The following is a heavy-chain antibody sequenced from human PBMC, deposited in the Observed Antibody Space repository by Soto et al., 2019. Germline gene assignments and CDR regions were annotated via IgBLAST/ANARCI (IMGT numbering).Heavy chain of an antibody. V-gene: IGHV3-48*02. CDR3: ARARGRWFGISPAY. J-gene: IGHJ4*02. D-gene: IGHD3-10*01. CDR2: ISSSSSTI. CDR1: GFTFSSYS. Sequence: EVQLVESGGGLVQPGGSLRLSCAASGFTFSSYSMNWVRQATGKGLEWVSYISSSSSTIYYADSVKGRFTISRANAKNSLYLQMNSLRDEDTAVYYCARARGRWFGISPAYWGQGNLVPVSS.